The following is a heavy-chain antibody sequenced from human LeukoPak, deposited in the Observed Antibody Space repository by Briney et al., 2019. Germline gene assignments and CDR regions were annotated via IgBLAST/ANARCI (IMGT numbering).Heavy chain of an antibody. D-gene: IGHD6-13*01. V-gene: IGHV1-3*01. CDR2: INAGNGNA. CDR3: ARDIIAAAGRPPGY. CDR1: GYTFTNYA. Sequence: ASVNVSCKASGYTFTNYAMHWVRQAPGQRLEWMGWINAGNGNAKYSQKFQGRVTITRDTSASTAYMELSSLRSEDTAVYYCARDIIAAAGRPPGYWGQGTLVTVSS. J-gene: IGHJ4*02.